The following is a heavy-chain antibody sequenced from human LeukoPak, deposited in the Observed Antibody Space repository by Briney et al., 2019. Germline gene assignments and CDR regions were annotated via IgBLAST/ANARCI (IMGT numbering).Heavy chain of an antibody. CDR2: IYYSGST. Sequence: PSETLSLTCTVSGGSISSYYWSWIRQPPGKGLEWIGYIYYSGSTNYNPSLKSRVTISVDTSKNQFSLKLSSVTAADTAVYYCASWFYDSSGYMFDYWGQGTLVTVSS. D-gene: IGHD3-22*01. CDR1: GGSISSYY. J-gene: IGHJ4*02. CDR3: ASWFYDSSGYMFDY. V-gene: IGHV4-59*01.